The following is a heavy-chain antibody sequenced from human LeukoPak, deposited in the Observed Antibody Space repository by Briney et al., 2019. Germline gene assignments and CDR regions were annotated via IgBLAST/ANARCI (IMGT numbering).Heavy chain of an antibody. CDR1: GYSISSGYY. V-gene: IGHV4-38-2*02. Sequence: SETLSLTCTVSGYSISSGYYWGWIRQPPGKGLEWIGSIYHSGSTYYNPSLKSRVTISVDTSKNQFSLKLSSVTAADTAVYYCARASVLLSADYWGRGTLVTVSS. J-gene: IGHJ4*02. CDR3: ARASVLLSADY. CDR2: IYHSGST. D-gene: IGHD3-16*01.